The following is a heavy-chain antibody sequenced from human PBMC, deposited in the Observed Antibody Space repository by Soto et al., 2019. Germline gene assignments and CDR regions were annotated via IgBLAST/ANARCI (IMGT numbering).Heavy chain of an antibody. Sequence: QGHLVQSGAEVKKPGASVKVSCKASGYTFTRYGISWVRQAPGQGLEWMGWISGYNGDTNYAQNLQGRGTMTIDTSTTTAYMELRSLTSDDPAVYYCAKNGQPPYYYYSLDVWGQGTTVTVSS. CDR2: ISGYNGDT. J-gene: IGHJ6*02. V-gene: IGHV1-18*01. CDR3: AKNGQPPYYYYSLDV. D-gene: IGHD2-8*01. CDR1: GYTFTRYG.